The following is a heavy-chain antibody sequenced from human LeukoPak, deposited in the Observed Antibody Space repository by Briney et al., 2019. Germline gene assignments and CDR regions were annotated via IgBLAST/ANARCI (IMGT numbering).Heavy chain of an antibody. Sequence: PSETLSLTCTVSGGSISSYYWSWIRQPPGKGLEWIGYIYYSGSTNYNPSLKSRVTISVDTSKKQFSLRLSSVTAADTAVYYCARGTAVAGTWGQGTLVTVSS. J-gene: IGHJ5*02. CDR3: ARGTAVAGT. D-gene: IGHD6-19*01. V-gene: IGHV4-59*01. CDR1: GGSISSYY. CDR2: IYYSGST.